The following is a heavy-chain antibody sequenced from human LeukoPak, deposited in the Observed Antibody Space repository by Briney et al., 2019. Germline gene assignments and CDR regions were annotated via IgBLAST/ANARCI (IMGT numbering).Heavy chain of an antibody. CDR1: GFTFSSYA. CDR3: ARDRGGYFDY. CDR2: ISGSGGST. J-gene: IGHJ4*02. V-gene: IGHV3-23*01. D-gene: IGHD3-10*01. Sequence: GGSLRLSCPASGFTFSSYAMSWVRQAPGKGLEWVSAISGSGGSTYYADSVKVRFPISRDNSKNTLYLQMNSLRAEDTAVYYCARDRGGYFDYWGQGALVTVSS.